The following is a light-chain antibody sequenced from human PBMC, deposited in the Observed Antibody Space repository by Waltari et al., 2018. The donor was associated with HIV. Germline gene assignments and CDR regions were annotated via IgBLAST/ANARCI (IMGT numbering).Light chain of an antibody. J-gene: IGKJ1*01. CDR2: AAS. CDR3: QQLNSYPGT. V-gene: IGKV1-9*01. CDR1: QGISSY. Sequence: DIQLTQSPSFLSASVGDRVTITCRASQGISSYLAWYQQKPGKTPKLLIYAASTLQSGVPSRFIGSGSGTEFTLTISSLQPEDFATYYCQQLNSYPGTFGQGTKVEIK.